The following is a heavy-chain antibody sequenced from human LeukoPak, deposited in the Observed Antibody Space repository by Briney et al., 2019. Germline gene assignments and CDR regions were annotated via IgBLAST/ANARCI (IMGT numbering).Heavy chain of an antibody. V-gene: IGHV4-39*01. D-gene: IGHD1-26*01. J-gene: IGHJ2*01. CDR1: GGSISSSSYC. Sequence: PSETLSLTCTVSGGSISSSSYCWGWIRQPPGKGLEWIGSIYYSGSTYYNPSLKSRVTISVDTSKNQFSLKLSSVTAADTAVYYCARGYSNWYFDLWGRGTLVTVSS. CDR2: IYYSGST. CDR3: ARGYSNWYFDL.